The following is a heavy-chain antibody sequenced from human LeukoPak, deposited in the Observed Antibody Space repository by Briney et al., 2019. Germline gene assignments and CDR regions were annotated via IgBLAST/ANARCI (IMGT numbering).Heavy chain of an antibody. Sequence: PGGSLRLSCSASGFTFNRFYLHWVRQAPGKGLEFVSHISSNGATTYYADSVKGRFTISRDNSKNTLYLQMNSLRAEDTAVYYCAQGQASGPIDVYYWGQGTLVTVSS. CDR2: ISSNGATT. V-gene: IGHV3-64*04. J-gene: IGHJ4*02. CDR3: AQGQASGPIDVYY. CDR1: GFTFNRFY. D-gene: IGHD2/OR15-2a*01.